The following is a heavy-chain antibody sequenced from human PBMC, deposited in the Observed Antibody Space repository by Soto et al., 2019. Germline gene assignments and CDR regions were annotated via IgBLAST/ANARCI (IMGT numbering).Heavy chain of an antibody. J-gene: IGHJ6*03. Sequence: GASVKVSCKASGYTFTGYYMHWVRQAPGQGLEWMGWINPNGGGTNYAQKFQGWVTMTRDTSISTAYMELSRLRSDDTAVYYCARGYSNPKYYYYYYMDVWGKGTTVTVSS. CDR2: INPNGGGT. D-gene: IGHD4-4*01. CDR1: GYTFTGYY. CDR3: ARGYSNPKYYYYYYMDV. V-gene: IGHV1-2*04.